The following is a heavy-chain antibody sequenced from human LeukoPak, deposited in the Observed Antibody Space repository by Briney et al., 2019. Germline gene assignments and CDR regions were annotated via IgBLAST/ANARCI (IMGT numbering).Heavy chain of an antibody. CDR1: GFTFTSYA. CDR2: ISYDGSNK. V-gene: IGHV3-30-3*01. CDR3: ARGSTGSGTYSTLDY. D-gene: IGHD1-26*01. Sequence: GRSLRLSRAASGFTFTSYAVHGVRQAPGKGLEWVAVISYDGSNKYYADSVKGRFTISRDNSKNTLYLQMNSLRAEDTAVYYCARGSTGSGTYSTLDYWGQGTLVTVSS. J-gene: IGHJ4*02.